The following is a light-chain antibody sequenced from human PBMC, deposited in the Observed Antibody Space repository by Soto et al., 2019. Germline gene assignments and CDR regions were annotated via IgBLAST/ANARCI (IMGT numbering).Light chain of an antibody. V-gene: IGKV1-33*01. CDR3: QQYDNLPLT. J-gene: IGKJ4*01. Sequence: DIQMTQSPSSLSASVVYRVTIAWQASQDISNYLNWYRQKPGKAPKLLIYDASNLETGVPSRFSGSGSGTDFTFTISRLQPEDIATYYCQQYDNLPLTFGGGTKVDIK. CDR1: QDISNY. CDR2: DAS.